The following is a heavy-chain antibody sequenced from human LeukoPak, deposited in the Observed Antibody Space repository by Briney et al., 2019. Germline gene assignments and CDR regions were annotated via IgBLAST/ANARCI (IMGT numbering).Heavy chain of an antibody. J-gene: IGHJ6*03. V-gene: IGHV4-39*07. Sequence: SETLSLTCTVSGGSISSSSYYWGWIRQPPGKGLEWIGSIYHSGSTYYNPSLKSRVTIAVETSKNQFSLKLSSVTAADTAVYYCARDAGTYYYYYYMDVWGKGTTVTISS. CDR1: GGSISSSSYY. CDR3: ARDAGTYYYYYYMDV. CDR2: IYHSGST. D-gene: IGHD1-1*01.